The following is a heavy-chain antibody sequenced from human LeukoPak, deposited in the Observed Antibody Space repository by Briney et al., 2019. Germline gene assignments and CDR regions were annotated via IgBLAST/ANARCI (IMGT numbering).Heavy chain of an antibody. CDR3: ARDAGYYDFWSGYYRGRAFDI. CDR1: GFTFSSYS. D-gene: IGHD3-3*01. V-gene: IGHV3-48*04. CDR2: ISSSGSTI. Sequence: PGGSLRLSCAASGFTFSSYSMSWIRQAPGKGLEWVSYISSSGSTIYYADSVKGRFTISRDNAKNSRYLQMNSLRAEDTAVYYCARDAGYYDFWSGYYRGRAFDIWGQGTMVTVSS. J-gene: IGHJ3*02.